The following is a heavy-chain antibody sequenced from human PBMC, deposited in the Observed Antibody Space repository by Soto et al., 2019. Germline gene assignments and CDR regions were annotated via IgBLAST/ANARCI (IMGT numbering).Heavy chain of an antibody. D-gene: IGHD5-12*01. CDR3: AKVKTWTYLDF. CDR2: ISGSADST. Sequence: GSLRLSCAASRFTFSNYAMSWVRQAPGKGLEWVSSISGSADSTYYADSVKGRFTISRDNSKNTLYVQMNSLRAEDTAVYYCAKVKTWTYLDFWGQGSLVTVSS. CDR1: RFTFSNYA. J-gene: IGHJ4*02. V-gene: IGHV3-23*01.